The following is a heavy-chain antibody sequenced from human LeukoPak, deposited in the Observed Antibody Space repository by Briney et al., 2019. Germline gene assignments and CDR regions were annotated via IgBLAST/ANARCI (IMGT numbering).Heavy chain of an antibody. CDR2: IYYSGST. J-gene: IGHJ5*02. D-gene: IGHD3-10*01. CDR3: VRTTYYYLSGSFFPSNWFDP. CDR1: GGSISSADYY. Sequence: SSETLSLTCTVSGGSISSADYYWSWIRQPPGKGLEWIGYIYYSGSTYYNPSLKSRVTTSVDTSKNQFSLKLSSVTAADTAVYYCVRTTYYYLSGSFFPSNWFDPWGQGTLVTVSS. V-gene: IGHV4-30-4*01.